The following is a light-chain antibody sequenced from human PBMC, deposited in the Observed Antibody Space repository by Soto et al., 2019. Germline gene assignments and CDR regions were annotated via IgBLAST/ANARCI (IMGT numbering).Light chain of an antibody. CDR3: QQYRSSPHT. J-gene: IGKJ2*01. CDR1: QSISRSY. CDR2: GAS. V-gene: IGKV3-20*01. Sequence: EIVLTQSPGTLSLSPGERATLSCRASQSISRSYVAWYQQKPGQAPRLLIYGASIRATGIPDRFSGSGSGTDVTLTMSRLEPEDFAVCCCQQYRSSPHTFGQGTKLEIK.